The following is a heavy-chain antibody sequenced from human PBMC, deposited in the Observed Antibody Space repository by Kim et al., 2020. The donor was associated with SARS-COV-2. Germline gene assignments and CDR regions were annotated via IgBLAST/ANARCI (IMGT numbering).Heavy chain of an antibody. V-gene: IGHV3-49*04. CDR2: IKSKIHGETT. D-gene: IGHD1-26*01. J-gene: IGHJ4*02. Sequence: GGSLRLSCTTYGFTFGDYSVAWVRQAPGKGLEWVGFIKSKIHGETTELAASVRDRFTISRDDSKNIAHLQMNSLKTEDTAAYYCTREYGGSSEYWGQGTLLTVSS. CDR1: GFTFGDYS. CDR3: TREYGGSSEY.